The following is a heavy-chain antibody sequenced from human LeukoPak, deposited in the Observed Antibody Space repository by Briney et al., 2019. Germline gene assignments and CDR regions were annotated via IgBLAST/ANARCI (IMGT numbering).Heavy chain of an antibody. CDR1: GGAFSGYY. J-gene: IGHJ6*03. CDR3: ARATYYDFWSGYPPVYYYYYMDV. D-gene: IGHD3-3*01. V-gene: IGHV4-34*01. CDR2: INHSGST. Sequence: SETLSLTCAVYGGAFSGYYWSWIRQPPGKGLEWIGEINHSGSTNYNPSLKSRVTISVDTSKNHFSLKLSSVTAADTAVYYCARATYYDFWSGYPPVYYYYYMDVWGKGTTVTVSS.